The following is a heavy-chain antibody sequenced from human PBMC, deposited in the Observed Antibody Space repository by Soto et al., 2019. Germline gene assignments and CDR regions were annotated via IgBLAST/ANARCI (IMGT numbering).Heavy chain of an antibody. CDR3: ARGGTYSYGSGSYNWFAP. CDR1: GGTFSSYT. CDR2: IIPILGIA. D-gene: IGHD3-10*01. V-gene: IGHV1-69*02. J-gene: IGHJ5*02. Sequence: QVQLVQSGAEVKKPGSSVKVSCKASGGTFSSYTISWVRQAPGQGLEWMGRIIPILGIANYAQKFQGRVTITADKATSTAYMELRSLRSEDTAVYYCARGGTYSYGSGSYNWFAPWGQVTLVIVSS.